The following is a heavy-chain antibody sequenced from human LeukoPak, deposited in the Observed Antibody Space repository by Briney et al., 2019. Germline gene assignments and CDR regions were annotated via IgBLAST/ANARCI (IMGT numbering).Heavy chain of an antibody. CDR2: ISSSGSTI. CDR1: GFTFSSYE. V-gene: IGHV3-48*03. J-gene: IGHJ4*02. Sequence: GGSLRLSCAASGFTFSSYEMNWVRQAPGKGLEWVSYISSSGSTIYYADSVKGRFTISRDNAKNSLYLQMNSLRAEDTAVYYCARDGRGSSWYFNYFDYWGQGTLVTVSS. D-gene: IGHD6-13*01. CDR3: ARDGRGSSWYFNYFDY.